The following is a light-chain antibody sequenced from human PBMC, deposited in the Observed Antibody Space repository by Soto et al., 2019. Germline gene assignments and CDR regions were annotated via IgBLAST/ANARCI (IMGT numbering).Light chain of an antibody. CDR2: SAS. Sequence: IQMTQSPSSLSASVGDRVTITCRASQDTRNYLAWYQQTPGQPPKLLIISASTLQSGIPSRFSGSGYGTDFTLTISNLQPEDVATYYCQHYIRAPYTFGQGTKVEIK. V-gene: IGKV1-27*01. CDR3: QHYIRAPYT. CDR1: QDTRNY. J-gene: IGKJ2*01.